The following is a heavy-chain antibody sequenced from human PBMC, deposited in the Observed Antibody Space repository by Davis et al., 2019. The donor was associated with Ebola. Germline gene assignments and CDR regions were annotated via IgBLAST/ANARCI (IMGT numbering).Heavy chain of an antibody. Sequence: GESLKISCVASGFPFNKYSMTWVRQSPGTGLEWVSYISSGSSTIYYADSVQGRFTISRDNAKKSLYLQMNSLRDEDTAVSYCARPNCGGNCYGSEYFQHWGQGTLVTVSS. V-gene: IGHV3-48*02. D-gene: IGHD2-21*01. J-gene: IGHJ1*01. CDR1: GFPFNKYS. CDR2: ISSGSSTI. CDR3: ARPNCGGNCYGSEYFQH.